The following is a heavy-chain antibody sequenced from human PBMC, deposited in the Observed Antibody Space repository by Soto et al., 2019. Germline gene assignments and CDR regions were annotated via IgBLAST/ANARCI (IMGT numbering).Heavy chain of an antibody. CDR2: IYYNGNT. Sequence: QVQLQDSGPGLVKPSQTLSLKCSVSGGSIGSRDYYWSWIRQHPEKGLEWIGSIYYNGNTDYNPSLRGRPTMSLDTSMNEFSLKLTSVTAADTAVYYCARDKGGAALKGSGMDVWGQGTTVTVS. J-gene: IGHJ6*02. CDR1: GGSIGSRDYY. D-gene: IGHD3-10*01. V-gene: IGHV4-31*02. CDR3: ARDKGGAALKGSGMDV.